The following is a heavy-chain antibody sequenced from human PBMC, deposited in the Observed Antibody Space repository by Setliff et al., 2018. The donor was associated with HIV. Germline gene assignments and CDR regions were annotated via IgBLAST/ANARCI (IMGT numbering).Heavy chain of an antibody. Sequence: ASVKVSCKASGYTFTGYGISWVRQAPGQGLEWMGWISAYNGNTNYAQKLQGRVTVTPSISTAYMELSSLRSEDTAVYYCARAGVLQFLEWLPYYFHYWGQGTLVTVSS. J-gene: IGHJ4*02. CDR3: ARAGVLQFLEWLPYYFHY. CDR2: ISAYNGNT. CDR1: GYTFTGYG. V-gene: IGHV1-18*01. D-gene: IGHD3-3*01.